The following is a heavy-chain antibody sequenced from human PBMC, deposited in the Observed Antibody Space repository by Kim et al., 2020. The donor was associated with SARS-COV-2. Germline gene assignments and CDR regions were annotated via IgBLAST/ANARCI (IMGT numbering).Heavy chain of an antibody. D-gene: IGHD3-10*01. CDR3: ATGAPMVRGVIPGMDV. CDR2: IIPILGIA. V-gene: IGHV1-69*04. Sequence: SVKVSCKASGGTFSSYAISWVRQAPGQGLEWMGRIIPILGIANYAQKFQGRVTITADKSTSTAYMELSSLRSEDTAVYYCATGAPMVRGVIPGMDVWGQGTTVTVSS. CDR1: GGTFSSYA. J-gene: IGHJ6*02.